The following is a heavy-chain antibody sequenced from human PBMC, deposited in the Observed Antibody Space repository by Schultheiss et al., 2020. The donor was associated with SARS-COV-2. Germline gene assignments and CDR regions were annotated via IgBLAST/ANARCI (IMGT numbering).Heavy chain of an antibody. V-gene: IGHV3-48*03. CDR1: GFTFSSYE. D-gene: IGHD3-10*01. CDR3: ARDRGLYGGYYYGMDV. CDR2: ISSSGSTI. Sequence: GGSLRLSCAASGFTFSSYEMNWVRQAPGKGLEWLSYISSSGSTIYYADSVKGRFTISRDNAKNSLYLQMNSLRVEDTAVYYCARDRGLYGGYYYGMDVWGQGTTVTVSS. J-gene: IGHJ6*02.